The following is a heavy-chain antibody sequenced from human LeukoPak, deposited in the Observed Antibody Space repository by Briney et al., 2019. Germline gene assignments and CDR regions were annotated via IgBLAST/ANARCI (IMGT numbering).Heavy chain of an antibody. CDR1: GYTFTSYA. J-gene: IGHJ3*02. CDR3: ARDRKAMGTDAFDI. Sequence: ASVKVSCKASGYTFTSYAINWVRQAPGQGLEWMGGIIPIFGTANYVQKFQGRVTINADKFTSTAYMELSSLKSEDTAVYFCARDRKAMGTDAFDIWGQGTMVTVSS. V-gene: IGHV1-69*06. D-gene: IGHD5-18*01. CDR2: IIPIFGTA.